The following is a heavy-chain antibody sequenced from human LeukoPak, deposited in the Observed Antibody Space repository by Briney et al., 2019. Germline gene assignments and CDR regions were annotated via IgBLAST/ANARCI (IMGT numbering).Heavy chain of an antibody. Sequence: PGGSLRLSCAASGSTFSSYEMNWVRQAPGKGLEWVSYISSSGSPTYYADSVKGRFTISRDNAKNSLYLQMNSLRAEDTAVYYCASRDCSGGTCYDYYYYMDVRGKGTTVTVSS. CDR1: GSTFSSYE. D-gene: IGHD2-15*01. CDR3: ASRDCSGGTCYDYYYYMDV. J-gene: IGHJ6*03. V-gene: IGHV3-48*03. CDR2: ISSSGSPT.